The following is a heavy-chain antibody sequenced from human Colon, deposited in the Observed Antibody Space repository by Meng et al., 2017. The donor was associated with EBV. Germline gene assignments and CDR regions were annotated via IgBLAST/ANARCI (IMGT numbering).Heavy chain of an antibody. CDR3: ARRGPSGNFSP. Sequence: QVQLKQWGAGLLKPSDTLSRSCAVSGGSFRDYYWTWIRHPPGKGLEWIGEIDHRGNTKYNPSLKSRVTISLDTSKKQFSLKVSSVTAADSAVYYCARRGPSGNFSPWSQGALVTASS. D-gene: IGHD3-10*01. CDR2: IDHRGNT. CDR1: GGSFRDYY. J-gene: IGHJ5*02. V-gene: IGHV4-34*01.